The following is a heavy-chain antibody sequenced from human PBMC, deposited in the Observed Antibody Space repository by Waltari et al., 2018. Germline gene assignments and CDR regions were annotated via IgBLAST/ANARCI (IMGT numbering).Heavy chain of an antibody. J-gene: IGHJ4*02. CDR1: GFTFSSYS. V-gene: IGHV3-21*01. CDR2: ISSSSSYI. D-gene: IGHD2-15*01. Sequence: EVQLVESGGGLVKPGGSLRLSCAASGFTFSSYSMNWVRQAPGKGLEWVSSISSSSSYIYYADSVKGRFTISRDNAKNSLYLQMNSLRAEDTAVYYCASSGGNQAASDYWGQGTLVTVSS. CDR3: ASSGGNQAASDY.